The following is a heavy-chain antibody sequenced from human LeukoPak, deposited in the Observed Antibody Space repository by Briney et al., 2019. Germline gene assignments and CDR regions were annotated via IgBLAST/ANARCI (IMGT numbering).Heavy chain of an antibody. CDR3: ARGSGWSNYYFDY. D-gene: IGHD6-19*01. CDR1: GFTSSSYS. V-gene: IGHV3-66*01. Sequence: GGSLRLSCAASGFTSSSYSMNWVRQAPGKGLEWVSVIYSGGSTYYADSVKGRFTISRDNSKNTLYLQMNSLRAEDTAVYYCARGSGWSNYYFDYWGQGTLVTVSS. CDR2: IYSGGST. J-gene: IGHJ4*02.